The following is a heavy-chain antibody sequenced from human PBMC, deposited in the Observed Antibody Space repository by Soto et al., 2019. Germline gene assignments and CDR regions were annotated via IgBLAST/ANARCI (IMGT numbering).Heavy chain of an antibody. CDR3: ARGSSRFDD. Sequence: WGSLRLSCAASEFTFSSYWMSWVRQAPGKGLEWVANIEEEGREKYYVDSAKGRFTIPRDNVKNSLYLQMNSLRAEDTAVYYCARGSSRFDDWGQGTLVTVSS. CDR1: EFTFSSYW. J-gene: IGHJ4*02. CDR2: IEEEGREK. D-gene: IGHD6-13*01. V-gene: IGHV3-7*03.